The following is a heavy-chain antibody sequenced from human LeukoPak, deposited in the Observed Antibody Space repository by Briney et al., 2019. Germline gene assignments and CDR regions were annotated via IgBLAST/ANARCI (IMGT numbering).Heavy chain of an antibody. Sequence: GASVKLSCKASGYTFTGYYMHWVRQAPGQGLGWMGWSNPNRGGTNYAQKFQGRVTMTRDTSISTAYMGLSRLRSDDTAVCYCASPLAESRDAFDIWGQGTMVTVSS. V-gene: IGHV1-2*02. D-gene: IGHD6-13*01. CDR1: GYTFTGYY. CDR3: ASPLAESRDAFDI. J-gene: IGHJ3*02. CDR2: SNPNRGGT.